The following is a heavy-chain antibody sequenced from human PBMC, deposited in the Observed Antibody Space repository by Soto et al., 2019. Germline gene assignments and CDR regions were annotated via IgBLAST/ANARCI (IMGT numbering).Heavy chain of an antibody. V-gene: IGHV1-8*01. CDR1: GYTFTSYD. Sequence: ASVKVSCKASGYTFTSYDINWVRQATGQGLEWMGWMNPNSGNTGYAQKFQGRVTMTRNTSISTAYMELSSLRSEDTAVYYCARAITYPADCSGGSCYPGHDGYYYMDVWGKGTTVTVSS. J-gene: IGHJ6*03. D-gene: IGHD2-15*01. CDR2: MNPNSGNT. CDR3: ARAITYPADCSGGSCYPGHDGYYYMDV.